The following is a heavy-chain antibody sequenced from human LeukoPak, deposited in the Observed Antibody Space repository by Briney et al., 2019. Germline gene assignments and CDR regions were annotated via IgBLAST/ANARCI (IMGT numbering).Heavy chain of an antibody. CDR2: ISANNGKT. CDR3: AKVAGDRMDY. J-gene: IGHJ4*02. Sequence: GASVNVSCKASGYNFATYGFCWARQAPGHGLEWMGWISANNGKTAYAQKFQGRVTLTTDTSTTTAYLELRTLRPDDTAVYYCAKVAGDRMDYWGQGTLVTVSS. CDR1: GYNFATYG. D-gene: IGHD6-13*01. V-gene: IGHV1-18*01.